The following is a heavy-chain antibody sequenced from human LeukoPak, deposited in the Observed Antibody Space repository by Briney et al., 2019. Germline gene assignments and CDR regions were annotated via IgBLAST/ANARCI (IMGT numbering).Heavy chain of an antibody. Sequence: GGSLRLSCAASRFTYSDYWMTWVRQPPGQGLEWVANVNKDGNQKQYADSVKGRFTISRDNAKNSMYLQLSSLGAEDSGVYYCVRNRGWYALDMWGQGTMVTVSS. V-gene: IGHV3-7*01. CDR1: RFTYSDYW. D-gene: IGHD6-19*01. J-gene: IGHJ3*02. CDR3: VRNRGWYALDM. CDR2: VNKDGNQK.